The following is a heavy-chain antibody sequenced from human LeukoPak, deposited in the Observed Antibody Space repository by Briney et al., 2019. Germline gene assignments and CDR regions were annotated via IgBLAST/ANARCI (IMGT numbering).Heavy chain of an antibody. CDR3: ARTLTYYYDSSGYYSAPYYFDY. Sequence: ASVKVSCKASGYTFTSYYMHWVRQAPGQGLEWMGIINPSGGSTRYAQKFQGRVTMTRDMSTSKVYMELSSLRDDDTAVYYCARTLTYYYDSSGYYSAPYYFDYWGQGTLVTVSS. D-gene: IGHD3-22*01. J-gene: IGHJ4*02. CDR1: GYTFTSYY. V-gene: IGHV1-46*01. CDR2: INPSGGST.